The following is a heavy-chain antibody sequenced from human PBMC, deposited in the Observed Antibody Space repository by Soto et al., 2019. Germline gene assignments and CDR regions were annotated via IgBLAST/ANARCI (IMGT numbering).Heavy chain of an antibody. J-gene: IGHJ5*02. D-gene: IGHD1-26*01. Sequence: SETLSLTCTVSGGSISSYYWSWIRQPAGKGRKWMGRSYTRGSTNYNPSLKRRVTMSVDTSKNQFSLKLSSVTAADTAVYYCARDEDSNGSYDNWFDPWGQGTLVTVSS. V-gene: IGHV4-4*07. CDR2: SYTRGST. CDR1: GGSISSYY. CDR3: ARDEDSNGSYDNWFDP.